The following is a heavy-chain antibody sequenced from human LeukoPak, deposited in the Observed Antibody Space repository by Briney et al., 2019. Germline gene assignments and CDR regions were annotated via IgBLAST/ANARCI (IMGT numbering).Heavy chain of an antibody. Sequence: GESLRLSCAASGFTFSSYGMHWVRQAPGKGLEWVAGISYDGSNKYYADSVKGRFTISRDNSKNTLYLQMNSLRAEDTAVYYCANSEAYCGGDCSSDFDYWGQGTLVTVSS. J-gene: IGHJ4*02. V-gene: IGHV3-30*18. D-gene: IGHD2-21*02. CDR2: ISYDGSNK. CDR3: ANSEAYCGGDCSSDFDY. CDR1: GFTFSSYG.